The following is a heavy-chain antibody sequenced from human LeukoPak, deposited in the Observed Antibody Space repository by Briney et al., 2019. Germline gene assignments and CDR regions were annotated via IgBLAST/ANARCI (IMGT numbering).Heavy chain of an antibody. J-gene: IGHJ4*02. CDR3: ARETYYYESSDYYSPGGFDF. CDR1: GFTFSDSA. V-gene: IGHV3-23*01. D-gene: IGHD3-22*01. CDR2: IGGGGTTT. Sequence: GGSLRLSCVASGFTFSDSAMSWVRQAPGEGLQWFSAIGGGGTTTYYEDSVRGRFTISRDNSKNTLYLQMNSLRAEDTAVYYCARETYYYESSDYYSPGGFDFWGRGALVTVSS.